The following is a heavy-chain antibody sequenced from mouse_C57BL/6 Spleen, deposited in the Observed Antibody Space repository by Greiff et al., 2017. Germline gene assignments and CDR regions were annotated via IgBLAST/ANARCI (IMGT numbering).Heavy chain of an antibody. CDR1: GYTFTSYW. V-gene: IGHV1-52*01. CDR2: IDPSDSET. Sequence: VQLQQPGAELVRPGSSVKLSCKASGYTFTSYWMPWVKQRPIQGLELIGNIDPSDSETHYTQKFKDKATLTVDKSSSTAYMQLSSLTCEDSAVYYCARRGTYAMDYWGQGTSVTVSS. J-gene: IGHJ4*01. CDR3: ARRGTYAMDY.